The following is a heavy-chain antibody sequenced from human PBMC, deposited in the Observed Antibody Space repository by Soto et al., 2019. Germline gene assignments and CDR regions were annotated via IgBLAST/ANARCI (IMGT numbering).Heavy chain of an antibody. D-gene: IGHD2-15*01. CDR1: GFTFSSYA. Sequence: QVQLVESGGGVVQPGRSLRLSCAASGFTFSSYAMHWVRQAPGKGLEWVAVISYDGSNKYYADSVKCRFTISRDNSKNTLYLQMNSLRAEDTAVYYCARYTHGRILDVCGQGTTVTVSS. CDR2: ISYDGSNK. V-gene: IGHV3-30-3*01. CDR3: ARYTHGRILDV. J-gene: IGHJ6*02.